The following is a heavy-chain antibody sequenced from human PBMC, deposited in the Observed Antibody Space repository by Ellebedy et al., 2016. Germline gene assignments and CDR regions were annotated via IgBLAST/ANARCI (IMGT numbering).Heavy chain of an antibody. Sequence: SETLSLTCAVSGGFISSSNWWSWVRQPPGKGLEWIGEIYHSGSTNYNPSLKSRVTISVDKSKNHFSLRLSSVTAADTAVYYCARCPYVDTSMVPDLWGRGTLVTVSS. V-gene: IGHV4-4*02. D-gene: IGHD5-18*01. J-gene: IGHJ2*01. CDR2: IYHSGST. CDR3: ARCPYVDTSMVPDL. CDR1: GGFISSSNW.